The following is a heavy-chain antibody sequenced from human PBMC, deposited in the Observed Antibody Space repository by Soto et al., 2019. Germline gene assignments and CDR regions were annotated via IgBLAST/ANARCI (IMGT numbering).Heavy chain of an antibody. CDR1: GLAFGNYA. Sequence: GSLRLSCRASGLAFGNYAMNWVRQVPGRGLEWVAGVSTNGRSTYYADSVRGRFTISRDNSKITVYLQMNSLRAEDTAVYYCAKDRAFNFFYGMDVWGQGTSVTVSS. CDR2: VSTNGRST. CDR3: AKDRAFNFFYGMDV. J-gene: IGHJ6*02. D-gene: IGHD3-10*01. V-gene: IGHV3-23*01.